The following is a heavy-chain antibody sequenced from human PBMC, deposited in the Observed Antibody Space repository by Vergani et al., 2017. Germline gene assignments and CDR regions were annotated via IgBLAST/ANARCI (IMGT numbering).Heavy chain of an antibody. V-gene: IGHV4-61*02. J-gene: IGHJ6*02. Sequence: QVQLQESGPGLVKPSQTLSLTCTVSGGSISSGSYSWSWIRQPAGKGLEWIGRIYTSGSTNYNPSLKSRVTISVDTSKNQFSLKLSSVTAADTAVYYCARALTSHYYYYYGMDVWGQGP. CDR1: GGSISSGSYS. D-gene: IGHD3-16*01. CDR3: ARALTSHYYYYYGMDV. CDR2: IYTSGST.